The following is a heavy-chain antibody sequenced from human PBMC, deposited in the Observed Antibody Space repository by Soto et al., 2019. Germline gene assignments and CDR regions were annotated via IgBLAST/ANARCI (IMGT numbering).Heavy chain of an antibody. CDR1: GFTVITNY. CDR2: IYAGGST. CDR3: ARKKSIVGATGYFDY. J-gene: IGHJ4*02. Sequence: EVQMVESGGGLVQPGGSLRLSCAVSGFTVITNYISWVRQAPGKGLEWVSDIYAGGSTYYTDSVKGRFAISRDNSKNTLYLQMNSLRAEDTAVYYCARKKSIVGATGYFDYWGQGTLVIVSS. V-gene: IGHV3-66*01. D-gene: IGHD1-26*01.